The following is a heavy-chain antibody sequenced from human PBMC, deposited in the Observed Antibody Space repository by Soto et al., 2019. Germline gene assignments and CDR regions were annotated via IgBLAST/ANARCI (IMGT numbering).Heavy chain of an antibody. D-gene: IGHD2-2*03. Sequence: ASVKVSCKASGYTFTSYYMHWVRQAPGQGLEWMGIINPSGGSTSYAQKFQGRVTMTRDTSTSTVYMELSSLRSEDTAVYYCAIGVVGYCSSTSCPRYYYYGMDVWGQGTTVTVSS. CDR3: AIGVVGYCSSTSCPRYYYYGMDV. V-gene: IGHV1-46*01. CDR2: INPSGGST. J-gene: IGHJ6*02. CDR1: GYTFTSYY.